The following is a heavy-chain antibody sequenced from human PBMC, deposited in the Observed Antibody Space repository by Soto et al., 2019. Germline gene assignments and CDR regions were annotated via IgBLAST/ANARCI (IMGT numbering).Heavy chain of an antibody. J-gene: IGHJ4*02. Sequence: EVQLVESGGGLIPPGGSLRLSCAASGFLVNSAYMTWVRQAPGKGLEWLSMINSDGSTLYAESVKGRFTISRDNSKNRLDLQMNSLRAEVTAMYYCARSGYSFAWGYWGQGTLVIVTS. D-gene: IGHD5-18*01. CDR1: GFLVNSAY. CDR3: ARSGYSFAWGY. V-gene: IGHV3-53*01. CDR2: INSDGST.